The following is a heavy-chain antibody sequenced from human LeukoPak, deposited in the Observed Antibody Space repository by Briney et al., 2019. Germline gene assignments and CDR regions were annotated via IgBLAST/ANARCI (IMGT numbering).Heavy chain of an antibody. CDR1: GFTFSNSA. D-gene: IGHD2/OR15-2a*01. J-gene: IGHJ4*02. V-gene: IGHV1-58*01. CDR2: IVVGRGNT. CDR3: AVDVIYESD. Sequence: SVKVSCKASGFTFSNSAVQWVRQARGQRLEWIGWIVVGRGNTNYAQKFQERVTITRDMSTSTAYMELRSLRSEDTAVYYCAVDVIYESDWGQGTLVTVSS.